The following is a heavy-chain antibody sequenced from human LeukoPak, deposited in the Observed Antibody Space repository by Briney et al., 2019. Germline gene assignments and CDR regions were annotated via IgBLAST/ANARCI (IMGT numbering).Heavy chain of an antibody. D-gene: IGHD3-16*01. J-gene: IGHJ5*02. CDR3: VRQMIRFWFDP. CDR1: GFTFSLYW. CDR2: INPDGSQK. Sequence: PGGSLRLSCVASGFTFSLYWMTWVRQFPGKGLEWVADINPDGSQKYSVDSVKGRFTISRDNARNAVFLQMNSLRDVDTAVYYCVRQMIRFWFDPWGQGSRVTVSS. V-gene: IGHV3-7*01.